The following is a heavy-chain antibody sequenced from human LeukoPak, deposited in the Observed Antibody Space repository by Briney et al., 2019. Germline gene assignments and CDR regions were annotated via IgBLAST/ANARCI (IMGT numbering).Heavy chain of an antibody. Sequence: GGSLRLSCAASGFTFSSYTMAWVRQAPGKGLECVSSLSFGGGTIYYADSVKGRFTISRDTSKNTLYLQMNSLRAEDTAIYYCAKGVVPGTSRSFDYWGQGTLVTVSS. D-gene: IGHD2-2*01. CDR2: LSFGGGTI. J-gene: IGHJ4*02. CDR3: AKGVVPGTSRSFDY. CDR1: GFTFSSYT. V-gene: IGHV3-23*01.